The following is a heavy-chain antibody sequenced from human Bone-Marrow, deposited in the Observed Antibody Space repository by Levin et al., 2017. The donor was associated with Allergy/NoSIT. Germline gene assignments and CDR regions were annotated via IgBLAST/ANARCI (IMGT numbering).Heavy chain of an antibody. J-gene: IGHJ4*02. V-gene: IGHV3-9*01. Sequence: GGSLRLSCAASGFKFEDYGMYWVRQVPGKGLEWVSGISWNSGTSCYADSVKGRFTISRDNAKNSLYLQMNSLRPADAALYYCAKGALGCTSASCYVDSWGQGTLVTVSS. CDR1: GFKFEDYG. D-gene: IGHD2-2*01. CDR3: AKGALGCTSASCYVDS. CDR2: ISWNSGTS.